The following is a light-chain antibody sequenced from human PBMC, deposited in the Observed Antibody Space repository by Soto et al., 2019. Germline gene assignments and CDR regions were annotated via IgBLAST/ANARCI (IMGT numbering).Light chain of an antibody. CDR2: EVS. CDR3: CASAGSSTFGDV. Sequence: QSVLTQPASVSGSPGQSITISCTGTSSDVGSYNLVSWYQQHPGKAPKLMIYEVSKRPPGVSTRFSAFKSGNTAALTISGLQPEDEADYYCCASAGSSTFGDVFGAGTKVTVL. J-gene: IGLJ1*01. CDR1: SSDVGSYNL. V-gene: IGLV2-23*02.